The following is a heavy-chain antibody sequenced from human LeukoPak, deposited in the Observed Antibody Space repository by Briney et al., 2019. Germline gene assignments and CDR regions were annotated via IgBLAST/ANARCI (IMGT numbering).Heavy chain of an antibody. Sequence: SETLSLTCTVSGGSISSDYWNWIRQPAGKGQEWIGRIQSSGSTNYNPSLKSRLTMSVDTSKNQFSLKLSSVTTADTAVYYCARDRGSGWYDYWGQGTLVTVSS. D-gene: IGHD6-19*01. V-gene: IGHV4-4*07. J-gene: IGHJ4*02. CDR1: GGSISSDY. CDR2: IQSSGST. CDR3: ARDRGSGWYDY.